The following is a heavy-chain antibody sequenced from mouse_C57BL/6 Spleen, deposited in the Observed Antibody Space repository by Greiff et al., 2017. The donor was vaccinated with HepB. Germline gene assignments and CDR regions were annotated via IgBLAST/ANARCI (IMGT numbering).Heavy chain of an antibody. CDR3: TNSYYSNYLYAMDY. CDR2: IYPGNSDT. V-gene: IGHV1-5*01. Sequence: EVQRVESGTVLARPGASVKMSCKTSGYTFTSYWMHWVKQRPGQGLEWIGAIYPGNSDTSYNQKFKGKAKLTAVTSASTAYMELSSLTNEDSAVYYCTNSYYSNYLYAMDYWGQGTSVTVSS. CDR1: GYTFTSYW. D-gene: IGHD2-5*01. J-gene: IGHJ4*01.